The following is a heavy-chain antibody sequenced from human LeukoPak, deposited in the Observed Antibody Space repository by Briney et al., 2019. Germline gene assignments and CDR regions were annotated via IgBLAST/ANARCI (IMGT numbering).Heavy chain of an antibody. J-gene: IGHJ4*02. D-gene: IGHD3-22*01. CDR1: GGSINKHY. CDR2: IYDNGGT. CDR3: AGVVDSSGYYYSSYDYYFDY. Sequence: PSETLSLTCTVSGGSINKHYWNWIRQTPGKGLQWIGYIYDNGGTRYNPSLKSRVTISLDSSKNQFSLKLNSVTAADTAVYYCAGVVDSSGYYYSSYDYYFDYWGQGALVTVSS. V-gene: IGHV4-59*11.